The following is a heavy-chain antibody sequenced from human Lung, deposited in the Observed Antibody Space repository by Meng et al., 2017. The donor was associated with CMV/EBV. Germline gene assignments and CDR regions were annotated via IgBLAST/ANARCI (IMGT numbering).Heavy chain of an antibody. D-gene: IGHD2/OR15-2a*01. Sequence: QVPLVPSGSKLKKPGASLKVSCKASGYTFSTYTINWVRQAHGRGLEWMGWISTNTGTPTYTQGFTGRFVFSLDTSVSTAYLQISSLKAEDTAVYYCARGGNFDPWGQGTLVTVSS. CDR2: ISTNTGTP. CDR3: ARGGNFDP. CDR1: GYTFSTYT. V-gene: IGHV7-4-1*02. J-gene: IGHJ5*02.